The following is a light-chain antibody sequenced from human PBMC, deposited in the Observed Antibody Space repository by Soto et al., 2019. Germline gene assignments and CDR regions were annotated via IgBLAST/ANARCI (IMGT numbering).Light chain of an antibody. J-gene: IGKJ3*01. V-gene: IGKV3-15*01. Sequence: EIVMTQSPATLSVSPGERATLPCRASQSVRITLAWYQQKPGQAPRLLIYGASTRATGIPARFSGSGSGTEFTLTISSLQSEDFAVYYCQQYNNWPPFTFGPGTTVDIK. CDR2: GAS. CDR3: QQYNNWPPFT. CDR1: QSVRIT.